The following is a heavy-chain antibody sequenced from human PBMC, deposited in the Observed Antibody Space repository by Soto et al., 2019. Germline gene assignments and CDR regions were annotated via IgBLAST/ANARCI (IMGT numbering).Heavy chain of an antibody. CDR2: IWYDGSIK. CDR1: GFTFSSHA. CDR3: ARDGQYLAPYAFDI. Sequence: QVQLVESGGGVVQPGSSLRLSCATSGFTFSSHAMHWVRQAPGKGLEWVAQIWYDGSIKNYADSMKGRFTISRDSPKNTLFLQMNSLRVEDTAVYHCARDGQYLAPYAFDIWGQGTLVTVSS. J-gene: IGHJ3*02. D-gene: IGHD2-2*01. V-gene: IGHV3-33*01.